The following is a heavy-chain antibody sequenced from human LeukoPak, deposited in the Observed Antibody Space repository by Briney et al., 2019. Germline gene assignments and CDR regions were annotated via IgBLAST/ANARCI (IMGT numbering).Heavy chain of an antibody. CDR1: GYTFTSYG. J-gene: IGHJ4*02. CDR2: ISAYNGNT. CDR3: ARDGSSWYRLENFFDY. Sequence: ASVKVSCKASGYTFTSYGISWVRQAPGQGLEWMGWISAYNGNTNYAQKLQGRVTMTTDTSTSTAYMELRSLRSDDTAVYYCARDGSSWYRLENFFDYWGQGTLVTVSS. V-gene: IGHV1-18*01. D-gene: IGHD6-13*01.